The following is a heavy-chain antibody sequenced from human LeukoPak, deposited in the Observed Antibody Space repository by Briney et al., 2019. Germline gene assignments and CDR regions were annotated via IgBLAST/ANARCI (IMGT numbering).Heavy chain of an antibody. Sequence: ASVEVSCKVSGYTLTELSMHWVRQAPGKGLEWMGGFDPEDGETIYAQKFQGRVTMTEDTSTDTAYMELSSLRSEDTAVYYCATRAVPGDAFDIWGQGTMVTVSS. V-gene: IGHV1-24*01. CDR2: FDPEDGET. J-gene: IGHJ3*02. CDR1: GYTLTELS. CDR3: ATRAVPGDAFDI. D-gene: IGHD2-2*01.